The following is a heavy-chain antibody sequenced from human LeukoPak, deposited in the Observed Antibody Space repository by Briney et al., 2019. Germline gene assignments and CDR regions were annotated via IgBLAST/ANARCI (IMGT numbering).Heavy chain of an antibody. D-gene: IGHD5-24*01. CDR1: GFTVSSNY. J-gene: IGHJ4*02. CDR2: IYSGGST. Sequence: PGGSLRLSCAASGFTVSSNYMSWVRQAPGKGLEWVSVIYSGGSTYYADSVRGRFTISRDNSKNTLYLQMNSLRAEDTAVYYCARVGKRDGYNLNYFDYWGQGTLVTVSS. CDR3: ARVGKRDGYNLNYFDY. V-gene: IGHV3-53*01.